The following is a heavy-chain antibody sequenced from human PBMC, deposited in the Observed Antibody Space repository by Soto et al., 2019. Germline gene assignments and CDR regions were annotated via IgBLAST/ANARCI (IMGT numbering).Heavy chain of an antibody. Sequence: QVQLQQWGAGLLKPSETLSLTCAVYGGSFSGYYWSWLRQPPGKGLEWIGEINHSGSTNYNPSLKIRVTLSVDTYKNKFTRDLISVTGADTAEYYCARGDRQGSFQHWGQGTMVNVSS. J-gene: IGHJ1*01. CDR1: GGSFSGYY. CDR3: ARGDRQGSFQH. V-gene: IGHV4-34*01. CDR2: INHSGST.